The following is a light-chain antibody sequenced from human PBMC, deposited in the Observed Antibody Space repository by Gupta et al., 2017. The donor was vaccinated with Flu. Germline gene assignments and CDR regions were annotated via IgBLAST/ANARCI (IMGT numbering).Light chain of an antibody. CDR3: QQRKYWPPLT. J-gene: IGKJ4*01. CDR2: DAF. V-gene: IGKV3-11*01. CDR1: QSVDIY. Sequence: EVVLTQSPATLSLSPGESATLSCRARQSVDIYVAWYQQKVGQAPRLLIYDAFNRAAGIPARFSGSGSGTDFTLTISSLEPEDFAVYYCQQRKYWPPLTFGGGTKVEIK.